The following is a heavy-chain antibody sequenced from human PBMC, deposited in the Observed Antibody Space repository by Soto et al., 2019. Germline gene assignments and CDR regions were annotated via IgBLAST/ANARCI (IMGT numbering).Heavy chain of an antibody. J-gene: IGHJ4*02. CDR2: ISADDGYT. CDR1: GYTFSSHG. Sequence: QVQLVQSGAEMKKPGASVKVSCKASGYTFSSHGINWVRQAPGQRLEWVGWISADDGYTNYAQNLQDRVIMTTDTSTSTDYMELTSLRSDDTAVYYCARDVFYWGQGTLVTVSS. V-gene: IGHV1-18*01. CDR3: ARDVFY.